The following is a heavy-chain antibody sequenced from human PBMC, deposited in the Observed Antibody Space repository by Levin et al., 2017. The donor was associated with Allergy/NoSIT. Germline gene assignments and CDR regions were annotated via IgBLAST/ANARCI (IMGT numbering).Heavy chain of an antibody. CDR2: IYYSGST. Sequence: SQTLSLTCTVSGGSISSYYWSWIRQPPGKGLEWIGYIYYSGSTNYNPSLKSRVTISVDTSKNQFSLKLSSVTAADTAVYYCARAVDTAMVGFDYWGQGTLVTVSS. D-gene: IGHD5-18*01. V-gene: IGHV4-59*08. J-gene: IGHJ4*02. CDR3: ARAVDTAMVGFDY. CDR1: GGSISSYY.